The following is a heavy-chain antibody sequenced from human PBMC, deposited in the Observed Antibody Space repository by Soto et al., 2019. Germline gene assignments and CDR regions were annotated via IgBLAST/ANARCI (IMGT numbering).Heavy chain of an antibody. Sequence: QVQLVQSGAEVKKPGASVKVSCKASGYTFTRYYVYWVRQAPGQGLEWMALISPSSGRVTYDQYFQGIVSVTRDTSTSTGYMEVSSLTSEDTAVYYCATRVGSLYHWGQGTLVTAS. CDR1: GYTFTRYY. CDR3: ATRVGSLYH. V-gene: IGHV1-46*01. J-gene: IGHJ5*02. CDR2: ISPSSGRV. D-gene: IGHD1-26*01.